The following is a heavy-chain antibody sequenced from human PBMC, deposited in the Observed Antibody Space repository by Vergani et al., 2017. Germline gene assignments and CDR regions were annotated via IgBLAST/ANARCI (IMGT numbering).Heavy chain of an antibody. CDR2: IHASGTK. D-gene: IGHD3-22*01. CDR1: GASITSGSFY. J-gene: IGHJ5*02. Sequence: QVHLNEAGPGLVKPSQTLSLTCTVSGASITSGSFYWSWIRQPAGKGLEWIGRIHASGTKNYNPSLRSRVTLSVDTSKNQLSLTMISMTAADTAVYYCASHGNYYDSSGYYYVGWFDPWGQGALVTVYS. CDR3: ASHGNYYDSSGYYYVGWFDP. V-gene: IGHV4-61*02.